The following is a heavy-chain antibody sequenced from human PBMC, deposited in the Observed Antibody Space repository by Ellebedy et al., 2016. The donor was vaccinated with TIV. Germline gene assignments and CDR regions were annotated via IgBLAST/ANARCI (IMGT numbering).Heavy chain of an antibody. CDR1: GFYLSSYW. V-gene: IGHV3-74*03. D-gene: IGHD3-22*01. CDR2: IKSDGSIT. Sequence: GESLKISXAASGFYLSSYWMYWVRQVPGEGLVWVSRIKSDGSITMYADFVEGRFTISRDKAKNTLYLQMDSLTVEDTALYYCARGRYDESSVGLDYWGQGTLVTVSS. J-gene: IGHJ4*02. CDR3: ARGRYDESSVGLDY.